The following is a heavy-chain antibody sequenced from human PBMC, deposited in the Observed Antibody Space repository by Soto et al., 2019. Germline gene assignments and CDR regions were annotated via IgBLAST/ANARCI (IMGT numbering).Heavy chain of an antibody. J-gene: IGHJ4*02. CDR3: SRGPRNLDY. CDR1: GFTFSSYA. CDR2: IWYDGTNK. V-gene: IGHV3-33*08. Sequence: PGXSLGLSCAASGFTFSSYAIHWVRQAPGKGLEWVAVIWYDGTNKNYADSVKGRFTISRDNSKNTLYLQMNSLRAEDTAVYYCSRGPRNLDYWGQGALVTVSS.